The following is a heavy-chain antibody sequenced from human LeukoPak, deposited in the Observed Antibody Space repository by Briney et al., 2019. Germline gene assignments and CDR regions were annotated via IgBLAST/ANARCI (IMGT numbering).Heavy chain of an antibody. D-gene: IGHD3-10*01. CDR2: ISSDGKSI. V-gene: IGHV3-74*01. J-gene: IGHJ4*02. Sequence: GGSLRLSCAASGFNIGSYWMNWVRQGPGKELVWVARISSDGKSISYADSVKGRFTTSRDNSKNTLYLQMDSLRAEDTAVYYCASASSESYYWALDYWGQGTLVTVS. CDR3: ASASSESYYWALDY. CDR1: GFNIGSYW.